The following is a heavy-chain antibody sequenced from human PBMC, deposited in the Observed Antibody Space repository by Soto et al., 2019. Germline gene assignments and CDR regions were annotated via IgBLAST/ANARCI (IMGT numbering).Heavy chain of an antibody. J-gene: IGHJ4*02. Sequence: HPGGSLRLSCAASGFTFSIYAMSWFRQAPGKGLEWVSAISGSGGSTYYADSVKGRFTISRDNSKNTLYLQMNSLRAEDTAVYYCAATLLHLGELSLYRLVDYWGQGTLVTVSS. CDR1: GFTFSIYA. V-gene: IGHV3-23*01. CDR3: AATLLHLGELSLYRLVDY. CDR2: ISGSGGST. D-gene: IGHD3-16*02.